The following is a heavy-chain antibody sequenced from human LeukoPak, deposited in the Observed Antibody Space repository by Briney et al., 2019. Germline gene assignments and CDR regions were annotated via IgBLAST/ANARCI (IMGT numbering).Heavy chain of an antibody. Sequence: PSETLSLTCTVSGGSISSSSYYWGWIRQPPGKGLEWIGSIYCSGSTYYNPSLKSRVTISVDTSKNQFSLKLSSVTAADTAVYYCARGLAVAGTSNFDYWGQGTLVTVSS. V-gene: IGHV4-39*07. CDR1: GGSISSSSYY. CDR3: ARGLAVAGTSNFDY. CDR2: IYCSGST. D-gene: IGHD6-19*01. J-gene: IGHJ4*02.